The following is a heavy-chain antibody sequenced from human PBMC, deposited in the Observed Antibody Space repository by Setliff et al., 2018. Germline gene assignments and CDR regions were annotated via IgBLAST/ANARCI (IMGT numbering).Heavy chain of an antibody. CDR3: ARDGGNGVDY. CDR1: GYTLNNYA. CDR2: INTKTGNP. J-gene: IGHJ4*02. Sequence: ASVKVSCKASGYTLNNYAMNWVRQAPGQGFEWMGWINTKTGNPTYAQDFTGRLVFSLDTSVNTAFVQISSLKAEDTAVYYCARDGGNGVDYWGQGIQVTVSS. V-gene: IGHV7-4-1*02. D-gene: IGHD3-16*01.